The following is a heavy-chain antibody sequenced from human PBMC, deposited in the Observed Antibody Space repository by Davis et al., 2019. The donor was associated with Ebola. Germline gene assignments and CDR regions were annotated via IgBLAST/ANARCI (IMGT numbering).Heavy chain of an antibody. CDR2: IYYSGST. V-gene: IGHV4-59*01. CDR1: GGSISSYY. Sequence: MPSETLSLTCTVSGGSISSYYWSWIRQLPGKGLEWIGYIYYSGSTNYNPSLKSRVTISVDTSKNQFSLKLSSVTAADTAVYYCARAPYSSSSRVWFDPWGQGTLVTVSS. CDR3: ARAPYSSSSRVWFDP. J-gene: IGHJ5*02. D-gene: IGHD6-6*01.